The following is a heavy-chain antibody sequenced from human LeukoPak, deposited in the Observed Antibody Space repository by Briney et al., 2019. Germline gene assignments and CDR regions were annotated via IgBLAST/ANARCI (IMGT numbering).Heavy chain of an antibody. V-gene: IGHV3-64*01. D-gene: IGHD4-17*01. CDR2: ICNNGGST. CDR1: GFTVSIYS. Sequence: PGGSLRLSCAVSGFTVSIYSMAWVRQRPGKGLEYVSSICNNGGSTHYGNSVKGRFNISRDNSKNTLYLQMGSLRAEDMAVYYCAREGAINDYGDHRPFDFWGQGTLVAVSS. J-gene: IGHJ4*02. CDR3: AREGAINDYGDHRPFDF.